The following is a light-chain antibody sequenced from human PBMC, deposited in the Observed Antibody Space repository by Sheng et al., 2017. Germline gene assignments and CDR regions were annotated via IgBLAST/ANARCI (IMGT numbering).Light chain of an antibody. CDR3: SSYAGSNNFV. CDR2: EVN. Sequence: QSALTQPPSASGSPGQSATISCTGTSSDIGTYDYVSWYQQHPGKAPKLLIYEVNKRPSGVPDRFSGSKSGNTASLTVSGLQAEDEADYYCSSYAGSNNFVFGAGTKVTVL. J-gene: IGLJ1*01. V-gene: IGLV2-8*01. CDR1: SSDIGTYDY.